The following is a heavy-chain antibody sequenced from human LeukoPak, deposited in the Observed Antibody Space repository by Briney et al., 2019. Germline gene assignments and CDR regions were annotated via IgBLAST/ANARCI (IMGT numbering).Heavy chain of an antibody. J-gene: IGHJ3*02. CDR3: ARQSREIAVAGLDAFDI. D-gene: IGHD6-19*01. V-gene: IGHV4-59*08. CDR1: GGSISSYY. Sequence: SETLSLTCTVSGGSISSYYWSWIRQPPGNGLEWIGYIYYSGSTNYNPSLKSRVTISVDTSKNQFSLKLSSVTAADTAVYYCARQSREIAVAGLDAFDIWGQGTMVTVSS. CDR2: IYYSGST.